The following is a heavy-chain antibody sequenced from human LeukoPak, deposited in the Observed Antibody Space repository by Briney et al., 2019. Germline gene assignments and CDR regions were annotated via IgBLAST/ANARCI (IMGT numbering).Heavy chain of an antibody. D-gene: IGHD3-3*01. CDR3: ARRSYDFWSGYIPSYYMDV. J-gene: IGHJ6*03. Sequence: GESPKISCKGSGYSFTSYWIGWVRQMPGKGLEWMGIIYPGDSDTRYSPSFQGQVTISADKSISTAYLQWSSLKASDTAMYYCARRSYDFWSGYIPSYYMDVWGKGTTVTVSS. V-gene: IGHV5-51*01. CDR1: GYSFTSYW. CDR2: IYPGDSDT.